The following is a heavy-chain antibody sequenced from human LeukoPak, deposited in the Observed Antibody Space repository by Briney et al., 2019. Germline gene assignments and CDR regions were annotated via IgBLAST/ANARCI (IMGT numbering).Heavy chain of an antibody. CDR2: INPNSGVT. J-gene: IGHJ6*03. CDR3: ARAKLDYYYYYMDV. CDR1: GYTFIDYY. Sequence: ASVKVSCKSSGYTFIDYYIFWVRQAPGQGLEWMGWINPNSGVTTYAQRFQGRVSMTTDTSIKSAYMELNSLKSDDTALYYCARAKLDYYYYYMDVWGKGTTVTVSS. D-gene: IGHD6-6*01. V-gene: IGHV1-2*02.